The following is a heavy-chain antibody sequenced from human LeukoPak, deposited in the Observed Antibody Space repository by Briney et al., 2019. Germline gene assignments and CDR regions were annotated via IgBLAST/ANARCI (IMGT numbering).Heavy chain of an antibody. D-gene: IGHD6-6*01. CDR1: GYTFNGYY. J-gene: IGHJ4*02. V-gene: IGHV1-2*06. Sequence: ASVKVSCKASGYTFNGYYMQWVGQAPGQGIEGMGRINPNSGGRKYAQKFEGRVTMNRDSTNSKAYMELSSVRSDDTAVYYCARESIAARYFDYWGQGTLVTVSS. CDR3: ARESIAARYFDY. CDR2: INPNSGGR.